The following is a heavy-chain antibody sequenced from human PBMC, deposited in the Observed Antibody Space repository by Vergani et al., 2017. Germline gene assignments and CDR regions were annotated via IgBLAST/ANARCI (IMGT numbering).Heavy chain of an antibody. D-gene: IGHD6-13*01. V-gene: IGHV4-61*02. CDR3: ARSIAAAGPFDY. J-gene: IGHJ4*02. CDR2: IYTSGST. CDR1: GGSISSGSYY. Sequence: QAQLQESGPGLVKPSQTLSLTCTVSGGSISSGSYYWSWIRQPAGKGLDWIGRIYTSGSTNYNPSLKSRVTMSVDTYKNQFSLKLSSVTAADTAVYYCARSIAAAGPFDYWGQGTLVTVSS.